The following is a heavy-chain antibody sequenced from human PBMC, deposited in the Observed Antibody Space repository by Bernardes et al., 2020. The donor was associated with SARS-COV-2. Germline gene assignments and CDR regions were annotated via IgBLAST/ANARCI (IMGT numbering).Heavy chain of an antibody. CDR3: ATTTSVSGEYSSSSVSYYYYYGMDV. V-gene: IGHV1-24*01. CDR2: FVPEDGET. CDR1: GYTLTALS. Sequence: ASVKVSCKVSGYTLTALSMHWVRQAPGQGLEWMGGFVPEDGETIYAQKFQGRVTMTEDTSTDTAYMELSSLRSEETAVYYRATTTSVSGEYSSSSVSYYYYYGMDVWGQGATVTVTS. D-gene: IGHD6-6*01. J-gene: IGHJ6*02.